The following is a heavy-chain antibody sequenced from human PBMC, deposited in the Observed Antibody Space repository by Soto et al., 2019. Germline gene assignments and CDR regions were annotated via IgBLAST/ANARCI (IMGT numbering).Heavy chain of an antibody. V-gene: IGHV3-33*01. CDR1: GFTFSNYH. Sequence: GGSLRLSCAASGFTFSNYHIHWVRQTPGKGLEWVALIWNDATQKFYADSVKGRFTISRDNSNNILYLQMNSLRAEDTAVYYCARIGTWALNFDYWGQGTLVTVSS. J-gene: IGHJ4*02. CDR3: ARIGTWALNFDY. CDR2: IWNDATQK.